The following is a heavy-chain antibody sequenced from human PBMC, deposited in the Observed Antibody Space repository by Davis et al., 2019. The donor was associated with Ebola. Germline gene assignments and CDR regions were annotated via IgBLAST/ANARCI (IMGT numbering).Heavy chain of an antibody. CDR1: GFTFSSYA. J-gene: IGHJ6*02. V-gene: IGHV3-48*04. CDR3: ARGLAARRYYYGMDV. D-gene: IGHD6-6*01. CDR2: ISSSGSTI. Sequence: PGGSLRLSCAASGFTFSSYAMSWVRQAPGKGLEWVSYISSSGSTIYYADSVKGRFTISRDNAKNSLYLQMNSLRAEDTAVYYCARGLAARRYYYGMDVWGQGTTVTVSS.